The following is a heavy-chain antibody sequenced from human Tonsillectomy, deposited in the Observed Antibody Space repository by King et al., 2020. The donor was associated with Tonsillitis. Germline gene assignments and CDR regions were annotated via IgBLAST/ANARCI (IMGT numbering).Heavy chain of an antibody. CDR3: ASETYDSSGFDH. CDR2: ISSSGSTI. Sequence: VQLVESGGGLVQPGGSLRLSCAASGFTFSSYEMNWVRQAPGKGLEWVSYISSSGSTIYYADSVTGRFTIPRDNAKNSLYLQMNSLRAEDTAVYYCASETYDSSGFDHCGQGTLVTVSS. V-gene: IGHV3-48*03. J-gene: IGHJ4*02. CDR1: GFTFSSYE. D-gene: IGHD3-22*01.